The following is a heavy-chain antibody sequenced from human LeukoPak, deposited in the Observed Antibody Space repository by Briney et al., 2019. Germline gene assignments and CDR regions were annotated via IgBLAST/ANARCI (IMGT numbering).Heavy chain of an antibody. CDR2: ISYDGSNK. CDR3: AKDYGDSTYYYYMDV. J-gene: IGHJ6*03. D-gene: IGHD4-17*01. V-gene: IGHV3-30*04. CDR1: GFTFSSYA. Sequence: GGSLRLSCAASGFTFSSYAMHWVRQAPGKGLEWVAVISYDGSNKYYADSVKGRFTISRDNSKNTLYLQMNSLRAEDAAVYYCAKDYGDSTYYYYMDVWGKGTTVTISS.